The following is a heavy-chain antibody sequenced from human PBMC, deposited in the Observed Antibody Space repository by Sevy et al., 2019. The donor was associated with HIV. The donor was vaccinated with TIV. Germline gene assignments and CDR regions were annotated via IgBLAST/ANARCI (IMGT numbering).Heavy chain of an antibody. J-gene: IGHJ5*02. CDR1: GGSFSGYY. CDR2: INHSGST. Sequence: SETLSLTCAVYGGSFSGYYWSWIRQPPGKGLEWIGEINHSGSTNYNPSLKSRVTISVDTSKNQFSLKLSSVTAADTAADYCAREGHWGHIVAVVAVPGRSNWFDPWGQGTLVTVSS. CDR3: AREGHWGHIVAVVAVPGRSNWFDP. V-gene: IGHV4-34*01. D-gene: IGHD2-15*01.